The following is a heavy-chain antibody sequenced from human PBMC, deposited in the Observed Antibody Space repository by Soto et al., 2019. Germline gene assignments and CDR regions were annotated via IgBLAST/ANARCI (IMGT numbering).Heavy chain of an antibody. D-gene: IGHD6-13*01. CDR2: MNPNSGNT. CDR3: ARCPGLAAAGHNWFDP. J-gene: IGHJ5*02. V-gene: IGHV1-8*01. CDR1: GYTFTSYD. Sequence: QVQLVQSGAEVKKPGASVKVSCKASGYTFTSYDINWVRQATGQGLEWMGWMNPNSGNTGYAQKFQGRVTITRNTSINTAYMEVSILRSEDTAVYYCARCPGLAAAGHNWFDPWGQGTLVTVSS.